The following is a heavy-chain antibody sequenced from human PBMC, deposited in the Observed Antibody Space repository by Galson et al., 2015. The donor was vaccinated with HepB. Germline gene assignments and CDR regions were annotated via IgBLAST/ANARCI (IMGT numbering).Heavy chain of an antibody. Sequence: LSLTCTVSGGSISSGSYYWSWIRQPAGKGLEWIGRIYTSGSTNYNPSLKSRVTMSVDTSKNQFSLKLCSVTAADTAVYYCARESSSWYRDYWGQGTLVTVSS. CDR3: ARESSSWYRDY. V-gene: IGHV4-61*02. CDR2: IYTSGST. CDR1: GGSISSGSYY. D-gene: IGHD6-13*01. J-gene: IGHJ4*02.